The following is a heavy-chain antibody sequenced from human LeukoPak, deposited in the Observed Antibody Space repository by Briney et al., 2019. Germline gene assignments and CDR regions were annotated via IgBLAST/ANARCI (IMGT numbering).Heavy chain of an antibody. CDR3: AGVFSGRRPFEL. CDR1: GGSINDYY. Sequence: PSETLSLTCTVSGGSINDYYCNWLRQPPGKGLEWIGFIYYRGTTNNNPSLKSRVTTSIDTSKKQFSLNLSSVTAADTAIYYCAGVFSGRRPFELWGPGILVTVSS. CDR2: IYYRGTT. V-gene: IGHV4-59*03. J-gene: IGHJ4*02. D-gene: IGHD3-10*01.